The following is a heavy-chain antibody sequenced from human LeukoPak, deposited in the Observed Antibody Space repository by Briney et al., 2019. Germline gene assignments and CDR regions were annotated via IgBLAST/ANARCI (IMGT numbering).Heavy chain of an antibody. V-gene: IGHV1-8*03. Sequence: ASVKVSCKASGYTFTSYDINWVRQATGQGLEWMGWMNPNSGNTGYAQKFQGRVTITRNTSISTAYMELSSLRSEDTAVYYCARGITMVRGVRHPNWFDPWGQGTLVTVSS. CDR1: GYTFTSYD. J-gene: IGHJ5*02. CDR3: ARGITMVRGVRHPNWFDP. CDR2: MNPNSGNT. D-gene: IGHD3-10*01.